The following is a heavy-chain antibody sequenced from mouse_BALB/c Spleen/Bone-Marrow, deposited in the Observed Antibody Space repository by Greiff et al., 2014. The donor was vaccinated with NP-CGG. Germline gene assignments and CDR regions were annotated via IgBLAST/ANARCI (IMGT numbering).Heavy chain of an antibody. CDR1: GFNIKDTY. V-gene: IGHV14-3*02. Sequence: EVQLQQSGAELVKPGGSVKLSCTASGFNIKDTYMHWVKQRPEQGLEWIGRIDPANGNTKYDPKFQGKATITADTPSNTAYLQLSSLTSEDTAVYYCAIYYYGSSGFAYWGQGTLVTVSA. CDR3: AIYYYGSSGFAY. CDR2: IDPANGNT. D-gene: IGHD1-1*01. J-gene: IGHJ3*01.